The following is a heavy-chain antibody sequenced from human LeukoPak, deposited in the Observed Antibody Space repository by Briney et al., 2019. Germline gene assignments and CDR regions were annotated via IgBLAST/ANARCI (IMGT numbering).Heavy chain of an antibody. J-gene: IGHJ3*02. CDR2: ISSSSSYI. CDR3: ARMIDCSSTSCYFTEGDDAFDI. D-gene: IGHD2-2*01. Sequence: GGSLRLSCAASGFTFSSYGMHWVRQAPGKGLEWVSSISSSSSYIYYADSVKGRFTISRDNAKNSLYLQMNSLRAEDTAVYYCARMIDCSSTSCYFTEGDDAFDIWGQGTMVTVSS. CDR1: GFTFSSYG. V-gene: IGHV3-21*01.